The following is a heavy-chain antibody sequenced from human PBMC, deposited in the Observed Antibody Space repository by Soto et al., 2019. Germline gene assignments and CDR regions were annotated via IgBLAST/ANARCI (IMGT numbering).Heavy chain of an antibody. D-gene: IGHD2-15*01. CDR1: GYSFTSYW. Sequence: GESLKSSCKGSGYSFTSYWIGWVRQMPGKGLEWMGIIYPGDSDTRYSPSFQGQVTISADKSISTAYLQWRSLKASDTAMYYCARPGYCSGGSCNGDYYYYGMDVWGQGTTVTVS. V-gene: IGHV5-51*01. J-gene: IGHJ6*02. CDR2: IYPGDSDT. CDR3: ARPGYCSGGSCNGDYYYYGMDV.